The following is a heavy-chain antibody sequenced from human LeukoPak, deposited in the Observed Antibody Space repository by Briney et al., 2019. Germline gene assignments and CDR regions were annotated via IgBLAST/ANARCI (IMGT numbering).Heavy chain of an antibody. V-gene: IGHV3-43*02. Sequence: PGGSLRLSCTASGFTFSSYAMNWVRQAPGKGLEWVSLISGDGGSTFYADSVKGRFTISRDNSKNSLYLQMSSLRSEDTALYYCARESESSGWYDYWGQGTLVTVSS. CDR1: GFTFSSYA. J-gene: IGHJ4*02. CDR3: ARESESSGWYDY. CDR2: ISGDGGST. D-gene: IGHD6-19*01.